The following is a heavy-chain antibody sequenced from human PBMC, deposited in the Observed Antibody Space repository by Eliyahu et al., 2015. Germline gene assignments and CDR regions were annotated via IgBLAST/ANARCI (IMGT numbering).Heavy chain of an antibody. CDR3: ARDRSSNWFDP. V-gene: IGHV4-31*03. CDR2: IYYSGST. J-gene: IGHJ5*02. CDR1: GXXISXGGYX. Sequence: QVQLQESGPGLXKPSQTLSLPCXFSGXXISXGGYXXSWIRQPPGKGLEWIGYIYYSGSTYYNPSLKSRVTISVDTSKNQFSLKLSSVTAADTAVYYCARDRSSNWFDPWGQGTLVTVSS.